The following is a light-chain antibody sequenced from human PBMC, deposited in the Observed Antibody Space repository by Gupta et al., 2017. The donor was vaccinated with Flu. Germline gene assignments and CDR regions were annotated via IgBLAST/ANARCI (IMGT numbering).Light chain of an antibody. CDR3: QQHGISPIT. CDR1: QIVSSTY. Sequence: EGATLSCRASQIVSSTYLTWYQQKPGQAPRLLIYGASSRATGIPDRFSGGGSGTEFTLTISRLEPEDFAVYYCQQHGISPITFGQGTRLEIK. V-gene: IGKV3-20*01. J-gene: IGKJ5*01. CDR2: GAS.